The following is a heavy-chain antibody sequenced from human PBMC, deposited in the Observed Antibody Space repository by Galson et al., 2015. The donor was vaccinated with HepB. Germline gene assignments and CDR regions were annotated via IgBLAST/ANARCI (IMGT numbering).Heavy chain of an antibody. CDR2: IRTSTYT. CDR3: ARGRSSSWHGSYYFDY. V-gene: IGHV3-11*06. Sequence: SLRLSCAASGFTFSDYYMSWIRQAPGKGLEWVSYIRTSTYTNYADSVKGRFTISRDNAKNSLYLQMNSLRAEDTAVYYCARGRSSSWHGSYYFDYWGQGTLVTVSS. J-gene: IGHJ4*02. CDR1: GFTFSDYY. D-gene: IGHD6-13*01.